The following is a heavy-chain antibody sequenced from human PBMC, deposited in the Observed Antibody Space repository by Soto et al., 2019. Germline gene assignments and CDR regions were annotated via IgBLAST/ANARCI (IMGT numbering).Heavy chain of an antibody. J-gene: IGHJ5*02. Sequence: KPSETLSLTCTVSGGSISSGDYYWSWIRQPPGKGLEWIGYIYYSGSTYYNPSLKSRVTISVDTSKNQFSLKLSSVTAADTAVYYCARDRSPRVWFDPCGQLXLVTVCS. CDR1: GGSISSGDYY. V-gene: IGHV4-30-4*01. CDR2: IYYSGST. CDR3: ARDRSPRVWFDP.